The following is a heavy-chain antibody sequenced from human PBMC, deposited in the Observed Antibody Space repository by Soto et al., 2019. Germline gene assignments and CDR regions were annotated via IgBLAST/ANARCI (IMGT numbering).Heavy chain of an antibody. V-gene: IGHV3-23*01. D-gene: IGHD4-17*01. Sequence: AGSMRLSCAASGFTFSSYAMSWVRQAPGKGLEWVSAISGSGGSTYYADSVKGRFTISRDNSKNTLYLQMNSLRAEDTAVYYCAKGQPYGDFQWFDPWGQGTLVTVSS. CDR2: ISGSGGST. CDR3: AKGQPYGDFQWFDP. CDR1: GFTFSSYA. J-gene: IGHJ5*02.